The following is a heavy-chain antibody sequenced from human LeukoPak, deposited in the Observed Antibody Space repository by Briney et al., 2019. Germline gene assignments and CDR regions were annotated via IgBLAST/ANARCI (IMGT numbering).Heavy chain of an antibody. CDR2: IPYDGSNE. V-gene: IGHV3-30*02. CDR1: GFTFSNYG. D-gene: IGHD6-13*01. J-gene: IGHJ6*03. Sequence: GGSLRLSCAASGFTFSNYGMHWVRQAPGKGLEWVAFIPYDGSNEYYADSVKGRFTISRDNSKNTLYLEMNSLRAEDTAMYYCAKDRGIAAAYYFMDVWGKGTTVIVSS. CDR3: AKDRGIAAAYYFMDV.